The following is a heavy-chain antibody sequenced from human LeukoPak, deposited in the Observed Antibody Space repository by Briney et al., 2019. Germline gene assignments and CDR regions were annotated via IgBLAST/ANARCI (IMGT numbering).Heavy chain of an antibody. CDR2: IRSTIYGGTT. CDR3: TRDYPASFDV. J-gene: IGHJ3*01. Sequence: QPGRSLRLSCTVSGFNFGDFAMSWVRQAPGKGLEWLGFIRSTIYGGTTDYAASVKGRFTISRDDSKSIAYLQMNSLKPEDTAMYYCTRDYPASFDVWGQGTMVTVSS. V-gene: IGHV3-49*04. CDR1: GFNFGDFA.